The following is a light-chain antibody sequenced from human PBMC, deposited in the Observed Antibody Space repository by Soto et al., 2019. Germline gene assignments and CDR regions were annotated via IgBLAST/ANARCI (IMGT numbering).Light chain of an antibody. Sequence: QSVLTQPPSASGSPGQSVTISCTGTSSDVGAYNYVSWYQHHAGKAPKLVIYEVTKRPSGVPARFSGYKSANTASLTVSGLQADDEDDYDCSSFSSSNTWVVGGGTKLTVL. CDR2: EVT. CDR3: SSFSSSNTWV. V-gene: IGLV2-8*01. CDR1: SSDVGAYNY. J-gene: IGLJ3*02.